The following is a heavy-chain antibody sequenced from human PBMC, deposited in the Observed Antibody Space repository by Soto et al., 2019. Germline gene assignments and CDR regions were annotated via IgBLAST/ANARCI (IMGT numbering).Heavy chain of an antibody. J-gene: IGHJ3*02. CDR2: IDPSDSYT. D-gene: IGHD1-7*01. CDR1: GYSFTSYW. V-gene: IGHV5-10-1*01. Sequence: PGESLKISCKGSGYSFTSYWISWVRQMPGKGLEWMGRIDPSDSYTNYSPSFQGQVTISADKSVSTAYLQWSSLKASDTAMYYCARLLITGTYDVGAFDIWGQRTMVTVSS. CDR3: ARLLITGTYDVGAFDI.